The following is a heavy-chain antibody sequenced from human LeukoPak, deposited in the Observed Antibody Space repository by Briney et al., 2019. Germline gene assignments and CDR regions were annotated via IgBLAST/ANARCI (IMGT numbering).Heavy chain of an antibody. D-gene: IGHD6-6*01. V-gene: IGHV4-4*07. CDR2: IFNSEDT. J-gene: IGHJ3*02. CDR1: GGSISGYY. CDR3: ARGPVTARSNAFDI. Sequence: SETLSLTSSVSGGSISGYYWSWIRQPAGKELEWIGRIFNSEDTNYNPSLKSRITMSVDTSKNQFSLKLSSVTAADTAVYYCARGPVTARSNAFDIWGQGTMVTVSS.